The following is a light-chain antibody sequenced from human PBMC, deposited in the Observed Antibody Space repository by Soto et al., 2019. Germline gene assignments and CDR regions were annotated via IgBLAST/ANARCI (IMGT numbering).Light chain of an antibody. J-gene: IGKJ5*01. CDR2: GAS. Sequence: EIVLTQSPGTLSLSPGERATLSCRASQSVSNNYLAWYQQKPGQAPRLLIYGASTRATGIPARFSGSGSGTEFTLTISSLEPEDFAVYYCQQRSNWPITFGQGTRL. CDR3: QQRSNWPIT. V-gene: IGKV3D-20*02. CDR1: QSVSNNY.